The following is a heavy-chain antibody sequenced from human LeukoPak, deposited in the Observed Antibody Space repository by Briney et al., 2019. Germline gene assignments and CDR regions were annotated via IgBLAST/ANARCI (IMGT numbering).Heavy chain of an antibody. CDR3: ARGPPNYYGSGSYYNEAFDI. D-gene: IGHD3-10*01. CDR1: GFTFSSYS. CDR2: ISSSSSTI. V-gene: IGHV3-48*04. Sequence: GGSLRLSCAASGFTFSSYSMNWVRQAPGKGLERVSYISSSSSTIYYADSVKGRFTISRDNAKNSLYLQMNSLRAEDTAVYYCARGPPNYYGSGSYYNEAFDIWGQGTMVTVSS. J-gene: IGHJ3*02.